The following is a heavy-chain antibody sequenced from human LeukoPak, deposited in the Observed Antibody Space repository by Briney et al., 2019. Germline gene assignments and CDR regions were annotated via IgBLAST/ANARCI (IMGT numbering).Heavy chain of an antibody. CDR1: GGSISRGSYF. CDR3: ARQRSRDDFWSGSDAFDI. CDR2: IYTNGRT. J-gene: IGHJ3*02. V-gene: IGHV4-61*02. D-gene: IGHD3-3*01. Sequence: SQTLSLTCTVSGGSISRGSYFGSWIRQPPGKGLEWIGRIYTNGRTNYNPSLKSRLTISVDTSKNQLSLRLSSVTAADTAVYYCARQRSRDDFWSGSDAFDIWGQGTMVTVSS.